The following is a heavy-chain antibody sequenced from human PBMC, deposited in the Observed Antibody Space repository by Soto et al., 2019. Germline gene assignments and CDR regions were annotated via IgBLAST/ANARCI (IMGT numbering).Heavy chain of an antibody. CDR3: AREFDWLLRPDYYYGMDV. J-gene: IGHJ6*02. CDR2: ISAYNGNT. CDR1: GYTFTSYG. V-gene: IGHV1-18*01. D-gene: IGHD3-9*01. Sequence: QVQLVQSGAEVKKPGASVKVSCKDSGYTFTSYGISWVRQAPGQGLEWMGWISAYNGNTNYAQKLQGRVTMTTDTTTSTAYMELRSLRSDDTAVYYCAREFDWLLRPDYYYGMDVWGQGTTVTVSS.